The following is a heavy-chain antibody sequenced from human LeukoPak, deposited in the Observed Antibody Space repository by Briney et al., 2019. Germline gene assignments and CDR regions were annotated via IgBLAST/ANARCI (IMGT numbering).Heavy chain of an antibody. D-gene: IGHD3-16*01. J-gene: IGHJ4*02. Sequence: GGSLRLSCAASGFTFSSYGMHWVRQAPGKGLEWVAVIPYDGSNKYYADSVRGRFTISRDNARNSLYLQMNSLRAEDAGVYYCTRDYTAYPGWGQGTLVAVSS. CDR3: TRDYTAYPG. V-gene: IGHV3-30*03. CDR2: IPYDGSNK. CDR1: GFTFSSYG.